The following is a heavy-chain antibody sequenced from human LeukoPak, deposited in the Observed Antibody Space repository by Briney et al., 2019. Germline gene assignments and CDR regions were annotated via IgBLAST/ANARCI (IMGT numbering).Heavy chain of an antibody. CDR3: ARQPRVWELRPYFDY. CDR1: GGSISSSSYY. V-gene: IGHV4-39*01. J-gene: IGHJ4*02. Sequence: PSETLSLTCTVSGGSISSSSYYWGWIRQPPGKGLEWIGSIYYSGSTYHNPSLKSRVTISVDTSKNQFSLKLSSVTAADTAVYYCARQPRVWELRPYFDYWGQGTLVTVSS. CDR2: IYYSGST. D-gene: IGHD1-26*01.